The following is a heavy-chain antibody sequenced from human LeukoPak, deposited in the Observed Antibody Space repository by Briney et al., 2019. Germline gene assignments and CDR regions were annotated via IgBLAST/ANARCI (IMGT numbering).Heavy chain of an antibody. CDR3: AKGHIVGAITEFDY. Sequence: GGSLRLSCAASGFTFDDYTMHWVRQTPGKGLEWVSLISWDGGSTYYADSAKGRFTISRDNSKNSLYLQMNSLRTEDTALYYCAKGHIVGAITEFDYWGQGTLVTVSS. J-gene: IGHJ4*02. CDR1: GFTFDDYT. CDR2: ISWDGGST. V-gene: IGHV3-43*01. D-gene: IGHD1-26*01.